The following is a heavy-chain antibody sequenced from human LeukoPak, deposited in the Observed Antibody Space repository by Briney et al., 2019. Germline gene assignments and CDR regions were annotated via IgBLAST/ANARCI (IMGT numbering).Heavy chain of an antibody. CDR3: AKDGDTAMAQDYYYMDV. CDR2: ISGSGGST. V-gene: IGHV3-23*01. D-gene: IGHD5-18*01. J-gene: IGHJ6*03. CDR1: GYSISSGYY. Sequence: ASETLSLTCTVSGYSISSGYYWGWIRQPPGKGLEWVSAISGSGGSTYYADSVKGRFTISRDNSKNTLYLQMNSLRAEDTAVYYCAKDGDTAMAQDYYYMDVWGKGTTVTVSS.